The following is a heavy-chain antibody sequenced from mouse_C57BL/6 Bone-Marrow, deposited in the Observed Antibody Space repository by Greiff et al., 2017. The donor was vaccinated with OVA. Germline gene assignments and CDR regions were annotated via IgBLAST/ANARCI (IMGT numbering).Heavy chain of an antibody. V-gene: IGHV1-47*01. CDR3: ARTRDYGSSSFAY. J-gene: IGHJ3*01. CDR1: GYTFTTYP. CDR2: FHPYNDDT. D-gene: IGHD1-1*01. Sequence: VKLVESGAELVKPGASVKMSCKASGYTFTTYPIEWMKQNHGKSLEWIGNFHPYNDDTKYNEKFKGKATLTVEKSSSTVYLELSRFTSDGSAVYYCARTRDYGSSSFAYWGQGTLVTVSA.